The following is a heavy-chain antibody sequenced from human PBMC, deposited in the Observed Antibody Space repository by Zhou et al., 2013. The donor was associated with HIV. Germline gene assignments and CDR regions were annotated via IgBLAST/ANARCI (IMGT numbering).Heavy chain of an antibody. V-gene: IGHV1-2*02. CDR3: ARERARLTVTSPRENWFDP. CDR1: GYTFTGYY. J-gene: IGHJ5*02. Sequence: QVQLVQSGAEVKKPGASVKVSCKASGYTFTGYYMHWVRQAPGQGLEWMGWINPNSGGTNYAQKFQGRVTMTRDTSISTAYMELSRLRSDDTAVYYCARERARLTVTSPRENWFDPWGQGTLVTVSS. CDR2: INPNSGGT. D-gene: IGHD4-17*01.